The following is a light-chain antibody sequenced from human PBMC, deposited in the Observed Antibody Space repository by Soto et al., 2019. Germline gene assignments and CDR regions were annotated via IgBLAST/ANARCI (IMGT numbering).Light chain of an antibody. CDR3: GTWDTSLSGGV. CDR2: DND. J-gene: IGLJ3*02. Sequence: QSVLTQPPSVSAAPGQKVTISCSGSSSNIGNNYVSWYQQLPGTAPKLLIYDNDKRPSGIPDRFSGSKSGTSATLGITGLQTGDDADYYCGTWDTSLSGGVFGGGTKLTVL. CDR1: SSNIGNNY. V-gene: IGLV1-51*01.